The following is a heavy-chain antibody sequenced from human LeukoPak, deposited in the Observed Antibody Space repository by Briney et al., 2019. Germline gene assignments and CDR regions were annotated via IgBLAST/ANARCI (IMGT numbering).Heavy chain of an antibody. V-gene: IGHV5-51*01. D-gene: IGHD6-13*01. CDR1: GYSFLSYW. J-gene: IGHJ4*02. Sequence: RGESLKISCMGSGYSFLSYWIGGVRQMPGKCLEWMGIIYPGDSDTSYSPSFQGQVTISADKSISTAYLQWSSLKASDTAMYYCARLLAAAGLYYFDYWGQGTLVTVSS. CDR3: ARLLAAAGLYYFDY. CDR2: IYPGDSDT.